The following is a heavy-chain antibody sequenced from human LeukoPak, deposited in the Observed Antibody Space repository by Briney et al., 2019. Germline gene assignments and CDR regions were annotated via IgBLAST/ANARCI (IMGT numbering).Heavy chain of an antibody. CDR2: ISNSGNTI. CDR1: GFTFSSYE. D-gene: IGHD1-1*01. V-gene: IGHV3-48*03. Sequence: PGGSLRLSCAASGFTFSSYEMNWVRQAPGKGLEWVSYISNSGNTIFYADSVKGQFTISRDNGKNSLYLQMNSLRAEDTAVYYCARVFSNPTGNDYWGQGTLVTVSS. J-gene: IGHJ4*02. CDR3: ARVFSNPTGNDY.